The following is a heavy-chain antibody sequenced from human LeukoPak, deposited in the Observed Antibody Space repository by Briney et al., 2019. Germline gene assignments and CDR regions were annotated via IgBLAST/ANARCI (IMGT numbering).Heavy chain of an antibody. D-gene: IGHD2-15*01. Sequence: ASVKVSCKASGYTFTSYDINWVRQATGQGLEWMGWMNPNSGNTGYAQKFQGRVTMTRNTSISTAYMELSSLRSEDTAVYYCARVGDLVVALSLERNWFDPWGQGTLVTVSS. J-gene: IGHJ5*02. V-gene: IGHV1-8*01. CDR3: ARVGDLVVALSLERNWFDP. CDR2: MNPNSGNT. CDR1: GYTFTSYD.